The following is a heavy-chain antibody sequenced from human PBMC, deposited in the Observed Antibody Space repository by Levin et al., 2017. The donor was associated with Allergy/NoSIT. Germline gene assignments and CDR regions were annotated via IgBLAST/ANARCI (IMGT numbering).Heavy chain of an antibody. V-gene: IGHV4-34*01. CDR3: ASSSSGYIDY. J-gene: IGHJ4*02. CDR1: GGSFSGYY. Sequence: PSETLSLTCAVYGGSFSGYYWSWIRQPPGKGLEWIGEINHSGSTNYNPSLKSRVTISVDTSKNQFSLKLSSVNAADTAVYYCASSSSGYIDYWGQGTLVTVSS. CDR2: INHSGST.